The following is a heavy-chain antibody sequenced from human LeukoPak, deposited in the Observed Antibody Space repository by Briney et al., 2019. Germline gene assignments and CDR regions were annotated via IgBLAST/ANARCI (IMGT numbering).Heavy chain of an antibody. V-gene: IGHV3-23*01. D-gene: IGHD2-2*01. CDR2: ISAGSST. CDR3: AKGGSTSPNGINDY. CDR1: GFTFSSYA. Sequence: GGSLRLSCAASGFTFSSYAMSWVRQAPGKGLEWVSAISAGSSTYYADSVKGRFTISRDNSKNTLYLQMNSLGAEDTAVYYCAKGGSTSPNGINDYWGQGTLVTVSS. J-gene: IGHJ4*02.